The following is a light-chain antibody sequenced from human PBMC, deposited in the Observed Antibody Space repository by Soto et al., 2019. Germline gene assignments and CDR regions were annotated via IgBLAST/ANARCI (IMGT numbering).Light chain of an antibody. CDR3: SSYAGSNNWV. J-gene: IGLJ3*02. CDR1: SSDVADYNY. V-gene: IGLV2-8*01. Sequence: QSALTQPPSASGSPGQSVTISCTGTSSDVADYNYVSWYQQYPGKAPKLMIYEVSKRPSGVPDRFSGSKSGNTASLTVSGLQAEDEADYYRSSYAGSNNWVFGGGTKVTVL. CDR2: EVS.